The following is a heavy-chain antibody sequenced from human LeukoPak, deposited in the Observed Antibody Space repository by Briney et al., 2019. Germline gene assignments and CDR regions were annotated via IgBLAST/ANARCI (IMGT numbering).Heavy chain of an antibody. CDR2: IIPIFGTA. V-gene: IGHV1-69*13. CDR1: GGTFSSYA. CDR3: ARAVFGVPYYYYMDV. D-gene: IGHD3-16*01. Sequence: GASVKVSCKASGGTFSSYAISWVRQARGQGLEWMGGIIPIFGTANYAQKFQGRVTITADESTSTAYMELSSLRSEDTAVYYCARAVFGVPYYYYMDVWGKGTTVTVSS. J-gene: IGHJ6*03.